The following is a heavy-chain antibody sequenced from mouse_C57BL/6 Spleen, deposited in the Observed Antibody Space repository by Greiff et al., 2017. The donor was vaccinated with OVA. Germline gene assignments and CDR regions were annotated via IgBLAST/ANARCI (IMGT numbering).Heavy chain of an antibody. Sequence: QVQLKQSGAELVRPGASVTLSCKASGYTFTDYEMHWVKQTPVHGLEWIGAIDPETGGTAYNQKFKGKAILTADKSSSTAYMELRSLTSEDSAVYYCTRSGSSYSDYWGQGTTLTVSS. CDR1: GYTFTDYE. V-gene: IGHV1-15*01. CDR2: IDPETGGT. CDR3: TRSGSSYSDY. J-gene: IGHJ2*01. D-gene: IGHD1-1*01.